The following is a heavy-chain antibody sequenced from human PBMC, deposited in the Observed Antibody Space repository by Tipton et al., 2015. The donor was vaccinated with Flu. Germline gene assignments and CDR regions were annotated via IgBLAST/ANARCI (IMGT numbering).Heavy chain of an antibody. Sequence: LRLSCTVSGGSISSSSYYWGWIRQPPGKGLEWIGSIYYSGSTYYNPSLKSRVTISVDTSKNQFSLKLSSVTAADTAVYYCARGTTASLRGGNWFDPWGQGTLVTVSS. CDR1: GGSISSSSYY. J-gene: IGHJ5*02. CDR2: IYYSGST. D-gene: IGHD4-11*01. CDR3: ARGTTASLRGGNWFDP. V-gene: IGHV4-39*07.